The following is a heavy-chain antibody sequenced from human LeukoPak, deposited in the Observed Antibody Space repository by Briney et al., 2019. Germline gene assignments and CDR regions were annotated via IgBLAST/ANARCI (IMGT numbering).Heavy chain of an antibody. J-gene: IGHJ4*02. D-gene: IGHD3-22*01. CDR1: GFTFSNYA. Sequence: PGGSLRLSCGASGFTFSNYAMSWVRQAPGKGLEWVSSITGNALNTYHEDFIKGRFTTTRDDSKNTLYLHLSSLRVEDTAVYYCAKLQYVYDNSGYSYFDNWGQGTLVTVPS. CDR2: ITGNALNT. V-gene: IGHV3-23*01. CDR3: AKLQYVYDNSGYSYFDN.